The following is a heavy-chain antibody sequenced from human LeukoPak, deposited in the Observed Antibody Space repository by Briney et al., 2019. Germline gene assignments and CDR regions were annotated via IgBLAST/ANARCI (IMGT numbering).Heavy chain of an antibody. J-gene: IGHJ4*02. CDR3: ARRSNYYGSVFLF. CDR2: INHRGDT. CDR1: GFTFNDYW. Sequence: GSLRLSCAASGFTFNDYWMSWVRQAPGKGLDWIGEINHRGDTNYNPSLMSRVTLSVDTSKNQLSLKLHSLTAADTAVYYCARRSNYYGSVFLFWGQGALVTVSS. V-gene: IGHV4-34*01. D-gene: IGHD3-10*01.